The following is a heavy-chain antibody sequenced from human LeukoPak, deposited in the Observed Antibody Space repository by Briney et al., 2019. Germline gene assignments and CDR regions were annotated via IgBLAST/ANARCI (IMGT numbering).Heavy chain of an antibody. CDR3: ARIDPRYTGGWVGPFDY. J-gene: IGHJ4*02. Sequence: PSETLSLTCTVSGGSISSSSYYWGWIRQPPGKGLEWIGSIYYSGSTYYNPSLRSRLTMSVDTATSQVSLKLSSVTAADTAVYYCARIDPRYTGGWVGPFDYWGQGTLVTVSS. D-gene: IGHD6-19*01. V-gene: IGHV4-39*07. CDR1: GGSISSSSYY. CDR2: IYYSGST.